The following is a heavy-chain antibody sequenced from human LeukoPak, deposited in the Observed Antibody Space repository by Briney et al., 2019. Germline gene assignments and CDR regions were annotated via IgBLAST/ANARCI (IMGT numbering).Heavy chain of an antibody. V-gene: IGHV1-69*13. D-gene: IGHD1-26*01. Sequence: GASVKVSCKASGGTFSSYAISWVRQAPGQGLEWMGGIIPIFGTANYAQKFQGRVTITADESTSTAYMELSSLRSEDTAVYYCASPAGSYADAFDIWGQGTMVTVSS. CDR3: ASPAGSYADAFDI. J-gene: IGHJ3*02. CDR1: GGTFSSYA. CDR2: IIPIFGTA.